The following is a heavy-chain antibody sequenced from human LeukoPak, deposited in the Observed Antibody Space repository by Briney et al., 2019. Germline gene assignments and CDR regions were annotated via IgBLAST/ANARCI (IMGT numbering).Heavy chain of an antibody. D-gene: IGHD3-16*02. CDR1: GFTFSTYA. V-gene: IGHV3-23*01. J-gene: IGHJ4*02. CDR2: ISGSGGST. CDR3: ARVEKERDQAWGSYRYTYYFDY. Sequence: GGSLRLSCAASGFTFSTYAMTWVRQPPGKGLEWVSAISGSGGSTYYANSVKGRFTISRDNSKDTLYLQMNSLRAEDTAVYYCARVEKERDQAWGSYRYTYYFDYWGQGTLVTVSS.